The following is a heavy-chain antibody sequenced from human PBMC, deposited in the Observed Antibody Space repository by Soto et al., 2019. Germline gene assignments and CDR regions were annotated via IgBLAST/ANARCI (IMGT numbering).Heavy chain of an antibody. J-gene: IGHJ4*02. V-gene: IGHV5-51*01. CDR2: IYPGDSNI. D-gene: IGHD1-26*01. CDR3: ASLPYHNSYSGFDY. Sequence: GESLKISCQASGYSFSDYWLGWVRLLPGKGLELMGIIYPGDSNIKYSPSFQGQVTISADKSINTAYLQWSSLKASDTAIYYCASLPYHNSYSGFDYWGQGTPVTVSS. CDR1: GYSFSDYW.